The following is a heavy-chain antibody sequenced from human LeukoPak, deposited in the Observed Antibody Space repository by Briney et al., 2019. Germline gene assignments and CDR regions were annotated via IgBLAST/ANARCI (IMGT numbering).Heavy chain of an antibody. D-gene: IGHD6-13*01. CDR1: GGSISSYY. CDR2: INHSGST. J-gene: IGHJ4*02. V-gene: IGHV4-34*01. Sequence: SETLSLTCTVSGGSISSYYWSWIRQPPGKGLEWIGEINHSGSTNYNPSLKSRVTISVDTSKNQFSLKLSSVTAADTAVYYCARVVIAAAGTFDYWGQGTLVTVSS. CDR3: ARVVIAAAGTFDY.